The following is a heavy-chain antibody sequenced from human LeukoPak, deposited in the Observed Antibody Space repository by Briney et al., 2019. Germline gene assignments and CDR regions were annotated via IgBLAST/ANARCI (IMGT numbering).Heavy chain of an antibody. V-gene: IGHV4-59*08. CDR1: GGSISSYY. Sequence: SETLSLTCTVSGGSISSYYWSWIRQPPGEGLEWIGSIYYNGNTDYNPSLKSRVTISVDTSNNQFSLKLGSVTAADTAVYYCARHGTQWLRYPNFDYWGQGTLVTVSS. J-gene: IGHJ4*02. CDR2: IYYNGNT. D-gene: IGHD6-19*01. CDR3: ARHGTQWLRYPNFDY.